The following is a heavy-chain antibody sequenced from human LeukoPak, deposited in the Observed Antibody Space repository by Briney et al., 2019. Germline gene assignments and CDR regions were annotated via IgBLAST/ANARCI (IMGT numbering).Heavy chain of an antibody. V-gene: IGHV5-51*01. CDR3: ARHLEYCSSTSCYNWFDP. CDR2: IYPGDSDT. J-gene: IGHJ5*02. Sequence: GESLKISRKGSGYSFTSYWIGWVRQMPGKGLEWMGIIYPGDSDTRYSPSFQGQVTISADKSISTAYLQWSSLKASDTAMYYCARHLEYCSSTSCYNWFDPWGQGTLVTVSS. CDR1: GYSFTSYW. D-gene: IGHD2-2*01.